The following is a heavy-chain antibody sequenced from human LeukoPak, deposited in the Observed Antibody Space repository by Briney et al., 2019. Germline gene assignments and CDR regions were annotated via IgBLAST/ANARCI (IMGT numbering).Heavy chain of an antibody. CDR3: AKWGDYDILTGYYVSDF. CDR2: IYTSGST. CDR1: GGSISSGSYY. J-gene: IGHJ4*02. Sequence: TLSLTCTVSGGSISSGSYYWSWIRQPAGKGLEWIGRIYTSGSTNYNPSLKSRVTISVDTSKNQFSLKLSSVTAADTAVYYCAKWGDYDILTGYYVSDFWGQGTLVTVSS. V-gene: IGHV4-61*02. D-gene: IGHD3-9*01.